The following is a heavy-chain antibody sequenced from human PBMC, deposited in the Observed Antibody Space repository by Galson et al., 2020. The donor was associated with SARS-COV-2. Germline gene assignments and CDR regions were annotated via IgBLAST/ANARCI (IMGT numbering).Heavy chain of an antibody. D-gene: IGHD5-12*01. CDR3: ARDHLDGYNSPFDY. J-gene: IGHJ4*02. Sequence: GGSLRLSCAASGFTVSSNYMSWVRQAPGKGLEWVSVIYSGGSTYYADSVKGRFTISRDNSKNTLYLQMNSLRAEDTAVYYCARDHLDGYNSPFDYWGQGTLVTVSS. V-gene: IGHV3-66*02. CDR1: GFTVSSNY. CDR2: IYSGGST.